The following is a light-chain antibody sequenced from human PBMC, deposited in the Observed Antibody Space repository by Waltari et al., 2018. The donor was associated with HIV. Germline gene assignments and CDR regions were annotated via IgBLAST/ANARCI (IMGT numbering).Light chain of an antibody. CDR3: CSYAGSSTFEV. V-gene: IGLV2-23*02. CDR1: SSDVGSCNL. J-gene: IGLJ2*01. Sequence: QSALPQPASVSGSPGQSITISCTGTSSDVGSCNLVSWYHQPPGKAPKLMIYEVSTRPSGVSDRFSGSKSGNTASLTISGLQAEDEADYYCCSYAGSSTFEVFGGGTKLTVL. CDR2: EVS.